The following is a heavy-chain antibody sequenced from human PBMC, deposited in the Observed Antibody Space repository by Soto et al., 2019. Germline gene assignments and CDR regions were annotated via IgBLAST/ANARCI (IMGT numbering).Heavy chain of an antibody. V-gene: IGHV4-30-4*01. CDR1: GGSISSGDYY. Sequence: QVQLQESGPGLVKPSQTLSLTCTVSGGSISSGDYYWSWMRQTPGKGLEWIGYIYHNGITDYNPPVKRRVTKSQDASKNPFSLRLTAVRASATAVYYCATRAADARIREGGNFDYWGEGTLVTVSS. CDR3: ATRAADARIREGGNFDY. J-gene: IGHJ4*02. D-gene: IGHD3-16*01. CDR2: IYHNGIT.